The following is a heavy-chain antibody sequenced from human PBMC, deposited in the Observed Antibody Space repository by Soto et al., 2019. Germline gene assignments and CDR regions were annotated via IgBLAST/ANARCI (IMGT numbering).Heavy chain of an antibody. V-gene: IGHV4-34*01. Sequence: SETLSLTCAVYGGSFSGYYWSWIRQPPGKGLEWIGEINHSGSTNYNPSLKSRVTISVDTSKNQFSLKLSSVTAADTAVYYCARGGSVVVVAARGNGRGRYFDYWGQGTLVTVSS. J-gene: IGHJ4*02. CDR2: INHSGST. D-gene: IGHD2-15*01. CDR1: GGSFSGYY. CDR3: ARGGSVVVVAARGNGRGRYFDY.